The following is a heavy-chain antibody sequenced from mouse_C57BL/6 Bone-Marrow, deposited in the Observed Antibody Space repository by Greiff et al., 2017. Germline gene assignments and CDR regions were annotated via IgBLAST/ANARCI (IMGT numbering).Heavy chain of an antibody. Sequence: EVKLVESGPGLAKPSQTLSLTCSVTGYSITSDYWNWIRKFPGTKLEYMRYISYSGSTYYNPSPKSRISITRDTSKNQYYLQLNSVTTEDTATYYCARYDYYGSSWGFDVWGTGTTVTVSS. D-gene: IGHD1-1*01. CDR2: ISYSGST. CDR1: GYSITSDY. V-gene: IGHV3-8*01. CDR3: ARYDYYGSSWGFDV. J-gene: IGHJ1*03.